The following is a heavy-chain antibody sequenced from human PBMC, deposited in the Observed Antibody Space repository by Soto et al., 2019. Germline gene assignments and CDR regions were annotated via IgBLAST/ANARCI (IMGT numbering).Heavy chain of an antibody. D-gene: IGHD3-10*01. Sequence: PSETLSLTCTVSSGSIIGYYWSWIRQPPAKGLQWIGFFYYSGSTTYNPSLKSRVTISPDTSKNQFSLRLSSVTAADTAVYYCARGAGGSGSYYYYGMDVWGQATTVTSP. CDR3: ARGAGGSGSYYYYGMDV. CDR1: SGSIIGYY. CDR2: FYYSGST. V-gene: IGHV4-59*01. J-gene: IGHJ6*02.